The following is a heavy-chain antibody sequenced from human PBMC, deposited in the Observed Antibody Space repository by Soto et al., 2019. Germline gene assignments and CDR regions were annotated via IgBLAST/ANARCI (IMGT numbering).Heavy chain of an antibody. Sequence: SETLSLTCAVSGGSISSGGYSWSWIRQPPGKGLEWIGYIYHSGSTYYNPSLKSRVTISVDRSKNQFSLKLSSVTAADTAVYYCARDKCVDYYGSGSPLLDPPGQGTLVTVSS. J-gene: IGHJ5*02. D-gene: IGHD3-10*01. CDR3: ARDKCVDYYGSGSPLLDP. CDR1: GGSISSGGYS. V-gene: IGHV4-30-2*01. CDR2: IYHSGST.